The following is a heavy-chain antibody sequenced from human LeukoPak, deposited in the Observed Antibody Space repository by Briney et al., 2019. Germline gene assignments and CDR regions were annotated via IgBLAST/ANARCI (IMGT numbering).Heavy chain of an antibody. Sequence: KPWAPLSLRCAVAGGSISSYYWSGSRQPPGKGLEGIGYIYYSGSTNYNPSLKSRVTISVDTSKNKFSLKMSSVTAADTAVYYCARWDIVATIGFDYWGQGTLVTVSS. D-gene: IGHD5-12*01. CDR3: ARWDIVATIGFDY. CDR2: IYYSGST. CDR1: GGSISSYY. V-gene: IGHV4-59*01. J-gene: IGHJ4*02.